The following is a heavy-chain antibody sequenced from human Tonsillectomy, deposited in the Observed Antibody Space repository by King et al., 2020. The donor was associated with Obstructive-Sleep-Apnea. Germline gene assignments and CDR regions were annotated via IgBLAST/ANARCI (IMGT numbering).Heavy chain of an antibody. D-gene: IGHD1-26*01. V-gene: IGHV1-18*01. Sequence: QLVQSGAEVKKPGASVKVSCKASGYTFTSYGISWVRQAPGQGLEWMGWISTYNGNTNYPQRLQGRVTMTTDTSTSIAYMQLRGLRSDDTAVYYCARGGGSYKADYYYYGMDVWGQGTTVTVSS. CDR1: GYTFTSYG. J-gene: IGHJ6*02. CDR2: ISTYNGNT. CDR3: ARGGGSYKADYYYYGMDV.